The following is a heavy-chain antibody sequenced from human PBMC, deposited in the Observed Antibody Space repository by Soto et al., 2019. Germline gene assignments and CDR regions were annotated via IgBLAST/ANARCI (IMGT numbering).Heavy chain of an antibody. CDR3: ARCFASTVMGYFDY. J-gene: IGHJ4*02. V-gene: IGHV4-31*03. CDR1: GGSISSGGYY. Sequence: SETLSLTCTVSGGSISSGGYYWSWIRQHPGKGLEWIGYIYYSGSTYYNPSLKSRVTISVDTSKNQFSLKLSSVTAADTAVYYCARCFASTVMGYFDYWGQGTLVTVSS. D-gene: IGHD4-17*01. CDR2: IYYSGST.